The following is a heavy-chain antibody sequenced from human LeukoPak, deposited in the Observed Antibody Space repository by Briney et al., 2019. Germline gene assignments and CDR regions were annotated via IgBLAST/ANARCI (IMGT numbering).Heavy chain of an antibody. V-gene: IGHV3-7*03. CDR3: ARAGYYYDSSGYPPDY. Sequence: PGGSLRLSCAASGFTFSSYWMSWVRQAPGKGLEWVANIKQDGSEEYYVDSVKGRFTISRDNAKNSLYLQMNSLRAEDTAVYYCARAGYYYDSSGYPPDYWGQGTLVTVSS. CDR1: GFTFSSYW. D-gene: IGHD3-22*01. CDR2: IKQDGSEE. J-gene: IGHJ4*02.